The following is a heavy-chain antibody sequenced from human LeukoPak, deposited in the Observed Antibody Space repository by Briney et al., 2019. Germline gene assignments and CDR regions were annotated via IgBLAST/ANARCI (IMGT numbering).Heavy chain of an antibody. D-gene: IGHD3-10*01. J-gene: IGHJ4*02. CDR2: INSKTDGGAT. Sequence: GGSLRLSCAASGFTFSNAWMTWVRQAPGKGLEWVGRINSKTDGGATDYATPVKGRFTISRDDSKNTLYLQMNSLRAEDTAVYYCARDHPMVRGHFDYWGQGTLVTVSS. V-gene: IGHV3-15*01. CDR1: GFTFSNAW. CDR3: ARDHPMVRGHFDY.